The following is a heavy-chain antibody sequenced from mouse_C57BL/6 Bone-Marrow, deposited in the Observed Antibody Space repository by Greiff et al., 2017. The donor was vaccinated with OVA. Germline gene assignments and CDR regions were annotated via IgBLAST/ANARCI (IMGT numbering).Heavy chain of an antibody. D-gene: IGHD2-3*01. CDR3: ARSLYDGYPYWYFDV. CDR1: GFNIKNTY. V-gene: IGHV14-3*01. Sequence: EVQLQQSVAELVRPGASVKLSCTASGFNIKNTYMHWVQQRPEQGLEWIGRIDPANGNTKYAPKFQGKATITADTSSNTAYLQLSSLTSEDTAIYYCARSLYDGYPYWYFDVWGTGTTVTVSS. J-gene: IGHJ1*03. CDR2: IDPANGNT.